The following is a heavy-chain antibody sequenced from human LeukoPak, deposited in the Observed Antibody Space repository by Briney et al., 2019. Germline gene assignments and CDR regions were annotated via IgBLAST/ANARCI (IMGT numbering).Heavy chain of an antibody. CDR2: ISSSGSTI. CDR1: GFTFSTYA. D-gene: IGHD2-8*01. V-gene: IGHV3-23*01. CDR3: AKDRCSNGVGCYYYYMDV. Sequence: GGSLRLSCAASGFTFSTYAMTWVRQAPGKGLEWVSYISSSGSTIYYADSVKGRFSISRDSSKNTLYLQMNSLRAEDTAVYYCAKDRCSNGVGCYYYYMDVWGKGTTVTISS. J-gene: IGHJ6*03.